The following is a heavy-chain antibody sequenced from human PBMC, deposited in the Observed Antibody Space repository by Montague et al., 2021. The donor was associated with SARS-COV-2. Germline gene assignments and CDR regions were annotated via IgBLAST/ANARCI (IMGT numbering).Heavy chain of an antibody. CDR3: ARVPDYYASSGYYFDAFDI. D-gene: IGHD3-22*01. CDR2: INHSGSI. J-gene: IGHJ3*02. Sequence: SETLSLTCAVYGGSFSGYYWSWIRQPPGKGLEWIGYINHSGSINYNPSLKSRVTISVDTSKNQFSLKLSSVTAADTAVYYCARVPDYYASSGYYFDAFDIWGQGTMVTVSS. V-gene: IGHV4-34*01. CDR1: GGSFSGYY.